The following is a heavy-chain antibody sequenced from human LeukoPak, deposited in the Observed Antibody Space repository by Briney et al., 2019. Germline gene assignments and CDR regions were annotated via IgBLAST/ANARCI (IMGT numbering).Heavy chain of an antibody. D-gene: IGHD1-14*01. V-gene: IGHV3-33*08. CDR3: ARARNSYDAFDI. Sequence: GGSLRLSCVAPGLSVSSNYMSWVRQAPGKGLEWVAVIWYDGSNKYYADSVKGRFTISRDNSKNTLYLQMNSLRAEDTAVYYCARARNSYDAFDIWGQGTMVTVSS. J-gene: IGHJ3*02. CDR2: IWYDGSNK. CDR1: GLSVSSNY.